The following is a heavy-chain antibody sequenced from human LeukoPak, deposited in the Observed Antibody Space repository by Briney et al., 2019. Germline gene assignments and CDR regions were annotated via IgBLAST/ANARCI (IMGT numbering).Heavy chain of an antibody. V-gene: IGHV3-30*18. Sequence: GGSLRLFCAASGFTFSSYGMHWVRQAPGKGLEWVAVISYDGSNKYYADSVKGRFTISRDNSKNTLYLEMNSLRAEDTAVYYCAKLISRYYYDSSGYSRAFDIWGQGTMVTVSS. CDR3: AKLISRYYYDSSGYSRAFDI. CDR2: ISYDGSNK. J-gene: IGHJ3*02. CDR1: GFTFSSYG. D-gene: IGHD3-22*01.